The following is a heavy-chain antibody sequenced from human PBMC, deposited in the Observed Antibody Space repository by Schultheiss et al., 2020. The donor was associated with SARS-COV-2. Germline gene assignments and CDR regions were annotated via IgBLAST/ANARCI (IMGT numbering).Heavy chain of an antibody. J-gene: IGHJ6*04. CDR3: ARDVGYCSSTSCSV. Sequence: GGSLRLSCAASGFTFSSYSMNWVRQAPGKGLEWVANIKQDGSEKYYVDSVKGRFTISRDNAKNSLYLQMNSLRAEDTAVYYCARDVGYCSSTSCSVWGKGTTVTVSS. CDR2: IKQDGSEK. D-gene: IGHD2-2*01. V-gene: IGHV3-7*01. CDR1: GFTFSSYS.